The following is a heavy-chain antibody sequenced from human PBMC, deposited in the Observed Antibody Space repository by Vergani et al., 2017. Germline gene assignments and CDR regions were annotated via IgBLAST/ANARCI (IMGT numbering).Heavy chain of an antibody. Sequence: EVQLLESGGGLVQPGGSLRLTCAASEFTFSNYAMNWVRQAPGKGLEWVSFVSTGTKSQSYAESVKGRFTISRDSAKNSLYLQMDSLRAEDTAVYYCAXEYSSTSGRAFDFWGQGTKVTVSS. J-gene: IGHJ3*01. CDR2: VSTGTKSQ. D-gene: IGHD2-2*01. V-gene: IGHV3-48*01. CDR3: AXEYSSTSGRAFDF. CDR1: EFTFSNYA.